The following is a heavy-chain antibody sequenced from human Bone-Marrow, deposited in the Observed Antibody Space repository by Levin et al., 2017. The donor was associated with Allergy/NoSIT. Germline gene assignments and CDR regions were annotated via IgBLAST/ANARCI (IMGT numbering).Heavy chain of an antibody. Sequence: GGSLRLSCEASGFIFSNYYMSWIRQAPGKGLEWLSYISPSGTTVYYADSAMRRFTISRDKTKNSLYLQMNSLRAEDTAIYYCAREFQTVTDTTWAALDLWGQGTAVTVAS. CDR2: ISPSGTTV. CDR1: GFIFSNYY. CDR3: AREFQTVTDTTWAALDL. D-gene: IGHD1-1*01. V-gene: IGHV3-11*01. J-gene: IGHJ3*01.